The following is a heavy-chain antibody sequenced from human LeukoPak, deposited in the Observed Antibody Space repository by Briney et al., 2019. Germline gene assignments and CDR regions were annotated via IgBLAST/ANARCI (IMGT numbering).Heavy chain of an antibody. V-gene: IGHV6-1*01. Sequence: PSQTLSLTCVVSGDSVSSKNSAWNWIRQSPSRGLEWLGRTYYRSKWYNDYAESMEGRMTISQDTSKNQYSLHLNSVTPDDTAVYYCARDFGTTGWHTFDHWGQGTLVTVSS. D-gene: IGHD6-19*01. CDR3: ARDFGTTGWHTFDH. CDR2: TYYRSKWYN. CDR1: GDSVSSKNSA. J-gene: IGHJ4*02.